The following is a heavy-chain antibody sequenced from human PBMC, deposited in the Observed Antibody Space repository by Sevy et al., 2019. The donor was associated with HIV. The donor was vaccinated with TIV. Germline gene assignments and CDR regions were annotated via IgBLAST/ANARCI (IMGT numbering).Heavy chain of an antibody. Sequence: ASVKVSCKASGGTFSSYAISWVRQAPGQGLEWMGGIIPIFGTANYAQKFQGRVTITADESTSTAYMELSSLRSEDTAVYYCASGGAPGSLRPVFDYWGQGTLVTVSS. CDR3: ASGGAPGSLRPVFDY. CDR2: IIPIFGTA. V-gene: IGHV1-69*13. D-gene: IGHD1-26*01. J-gene: IGHJ4*02. CDR1: GGTFSSYA.